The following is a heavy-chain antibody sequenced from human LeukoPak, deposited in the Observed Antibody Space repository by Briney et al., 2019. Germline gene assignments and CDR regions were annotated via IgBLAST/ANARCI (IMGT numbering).Heavy chain of an antibody. CDR2: IIPIFGTA. CDR3: ARDRYSSSWYDY. V-gene: IGHV1-69*05. J-gene: IGHJ4*02. CDR1: GGTFSSYA. Sequence: ASVKVSCKASGGTFSSYAISWVRQAPGQGLEWMGGIIPIFGTANYAQKFQGRVTITTDESTSTAYMELSSLRSEDTAVYYCARDRYSSSWYDYWGREPWSPSPQ. D-gene: IGHD6-13*01.